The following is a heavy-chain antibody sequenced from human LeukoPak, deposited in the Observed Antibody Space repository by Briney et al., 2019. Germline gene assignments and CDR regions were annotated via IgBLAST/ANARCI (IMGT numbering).Heavy chain of an antibody. D-gene: IGHD3-10*01. CDR3: ARLALSLVLDFDF. J-gene: IGHJ4*02. Sequence: KPSETLSLTCSVAGGTIRSSSYYWAWIRQPPGKGLEWIGTIYYTGSTSYSPSLKSRVIMTLDTSKNQFSLQVNSVTASDTAVYYCARLALSLVLDFDFWGQGSLVTVSS. CDR1: GGTIRSSSYY. CDR2: IYYTGST. V-gene: IGHV4-39*01.